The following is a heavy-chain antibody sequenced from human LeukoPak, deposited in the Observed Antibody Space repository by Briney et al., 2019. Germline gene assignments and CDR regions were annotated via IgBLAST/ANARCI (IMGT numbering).Heavy chain of an antibody. V-gene: IGHV3-9*01. D-gene: IGHD3-3*01. CDR3: AKAIYDSMYCYFDF. Sequence: PGGSLRLSCAASGFTFDDYAMHWVRHAPGKGLEWVSGISWNSGSICYADSVKGRFTISRDNAKNSLYLQMNSLRAEDTALYYCAKAIYDSMYCYFDFWGCGTLATVSS. CDR2: ISWNSGSI. J-gene: IGHJ2*01. CDR1: GFTFDDYA.